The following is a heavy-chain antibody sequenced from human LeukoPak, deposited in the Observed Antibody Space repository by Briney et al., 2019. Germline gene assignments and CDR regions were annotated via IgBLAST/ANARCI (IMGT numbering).Heavy chain of an antibody. CDR3: AREIRYYDSSGYRGMDV. CDR1: GYTFTSYA. V-gene: IGHV1-69*13. J-gene: IGHJ6*02. Sequence: SVKVSRKASGYTFTSYAISWVRQAPGQGLEWMGGIIPIFGTANYAQKFQGRVTITADESTSTAYMELSSLRSEDTAVYYCAREIRYYDSSGYRGMDVWGQGTTVTVSS. CDR2: IIPIFGTA. D-gene: IGHD3-22*01.